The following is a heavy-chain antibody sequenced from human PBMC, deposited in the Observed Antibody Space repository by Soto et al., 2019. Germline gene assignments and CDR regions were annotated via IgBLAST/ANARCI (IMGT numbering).Heavy chain of an antibody. Sequence: QVQLQESGPGLVKPSQTLSLTCTVSGGSISSGGYYWSWIRQHPGKGLEWIGYIYYGGSTYYNPSLKSLVTISDDTAKNQGSPELSSVTPSETAVYFCASSKEAWIRENDHYYGLDVWSQGPTVIFAS. CDR2: IYYGGST. CDR1: GGSISSGGYY. J-gene: IGHJ6*02. CDR3: ASSKEAWIRENDHYYGLDV. D-gene: IGHD1-1*01. V-gene: IGHV4-31*01.